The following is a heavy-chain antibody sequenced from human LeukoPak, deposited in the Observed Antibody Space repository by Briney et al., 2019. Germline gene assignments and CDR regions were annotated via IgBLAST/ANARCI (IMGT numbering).Heavy chain of an antibody. D-gene: IGHD3-22*01. CDR1: GYTFTRYY. V-gene: IGHV1-2*02. Sequence: GDSVKVSCKASGYTFTRYYMLWVRQAPGQGLEWMGWINPNSGGTNYGQKFQGRVTMTRDTSISTAYMELSRLRSDDTAVYYCARGRYYYDSSGYFQIHFDYWGQGTLVTVSS. J-gene: IGHJ4*02. CDR2: INPNSGGT. CDR3: ARGRYYYDSSGYFQIHFDY.